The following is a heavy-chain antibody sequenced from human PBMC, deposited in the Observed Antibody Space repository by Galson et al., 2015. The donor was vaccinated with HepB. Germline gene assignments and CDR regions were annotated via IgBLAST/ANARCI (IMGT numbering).Heavy chain of an antibody. CDR1: GFTISTYW. CDR3: AKRAVSTTNNWYFDV. Sequence: SLRLSCAASGFTISTYWMHWVRQAQGKGLVWVSRINSDASSTDYADSVRGRFTISRDNSRNTLSLQMDNLRIEDTAIYYCAKRAVSTTNNWYFDVWGRGTLLTVSS. CDR2: INSDASST. V-gene: IGHV3-74*01. D-gene: IGHD1-1*01. J-gene: IGHJ2*01.